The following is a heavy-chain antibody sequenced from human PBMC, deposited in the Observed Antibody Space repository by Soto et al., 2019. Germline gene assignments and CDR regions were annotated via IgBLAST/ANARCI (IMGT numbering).Heavy chain of an antibody. Sequence: GGSLRLSCAASGFTFSSYAMSWVRQAPGKGLEWVSAISGSGGSTYYADSVKGRFTISRDNSKNTLYLQMNSLRAEDTAVYYCAKGHQAVPAAIHGMDVWGQGTTVTVSS. CDR1: GFTFSSYA. J-gene: IGHJ6*02. V-gene: IGHV3-23*01. D-gene: IGHD2-2*01. CDR3: AKGHQAVPAAIHGMDV. CDR2: ISGSGGST.